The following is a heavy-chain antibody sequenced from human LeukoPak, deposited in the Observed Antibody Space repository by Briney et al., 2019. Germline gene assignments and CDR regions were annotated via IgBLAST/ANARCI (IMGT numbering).Heavy chain of an antibody. V-gene: IGHV3-23*01. CDR2: ISGSGGST. CDR1: GFTFSSYA. J-gene: IGHJ4*02. CDR3: ARDLIVGTTIRYYFDY. D-gene: IGHD1-26*01. Sequence: GGSLRLSCAASGFTFSSYAMSWLRQAPGKELEGVSAISGSGGSTYYADSVKGRFTISRDNSKTTLYLQMNSLRAEDTAVYYCARDLIVGTTIRYYFDYWGQGTLVTVSS.